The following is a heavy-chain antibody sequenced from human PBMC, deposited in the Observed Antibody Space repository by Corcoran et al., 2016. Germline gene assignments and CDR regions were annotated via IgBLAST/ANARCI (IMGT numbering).Heavy chain of an antibody. V-gene: IGHV3-30*03. D-gene: IGHD3-10*01. CDR2: ISYDGSDK. CDR3: ARRPGIMTMGIDY. J-gene: IGHJ4*02. CDR1: GFIFSSYG. Sequence: QVQLVESGGGVVQPGKSLRLSCVASGFIFSSYGMHWVRQAPGKGLEWVAVISYDGSDKYYADSVKGRFTISRDNSKNTLYLQMNSLSTEDTAIYYCARRPGIMTMGIDYWGQGTLVTVSS.